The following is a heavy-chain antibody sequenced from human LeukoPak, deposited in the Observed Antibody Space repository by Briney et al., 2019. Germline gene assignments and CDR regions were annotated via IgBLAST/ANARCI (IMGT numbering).Heavy chain of an antibody. CDR1: GGSFSGYY. V-gene: IGHV4-34*01. Sequence: SETLSLTCAVYGGSFSGYYWSWIRQPPGKGLEWIGEIYHSGSTNYNPSLKSRVTISVDKSKNQFSLKLSSVTAADTAVYYCARAPWQNTAMAYGGYWGQGTLVTVSS. J-gene: IGHJ4*02. CDR3: ARAPWQNTAMAYGGY. D-gene: IGHD5-18*01. CDR2: IYHSGST.